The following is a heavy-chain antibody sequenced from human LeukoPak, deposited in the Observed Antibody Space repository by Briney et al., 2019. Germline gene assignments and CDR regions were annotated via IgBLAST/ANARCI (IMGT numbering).Heavy chain of an antibody. CDR1: GFTFSSYA. CDR2: ISGSGGST. V-gene: IGHV3-23*01. Sequence: PGGSLRLSCAASGFTFSSYAMSWVRQAPGKGLEWVSAISGSGGSTYYADSVKGRFTISRDNSKNTLYLQMNSLRAEDTAVYYCAKGALIGSWFLGYYFDYWGQGTLVTVSS. CDR3: AKGALIGSWFLGYYFDY. D-gene: IGHD6-13*01. J-gene: IGHJ4*02.